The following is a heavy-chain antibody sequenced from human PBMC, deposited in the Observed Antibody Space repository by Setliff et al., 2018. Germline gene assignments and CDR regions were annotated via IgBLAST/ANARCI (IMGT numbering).Heavy chain of an antibody. V-gene: IGHV2-70*11. D-gene: IGHD2-15*01. CDR3: ARIYCSGGSCYLDY. CDR1: GFSLSTSGMC. Sequence: GSGPTLVNPTQTLTLTCTFSGFSLSTSGMCVSWIRQPPGKALEWLARIDWDDDKYYRTSLKTRLTISKDTSKNQVVLTMTNMDPVDTATYYCARIYCSGGSCYLDYWGQGTLVTVSS. CDR2: IDWDDDK. J-gene: IGHJ4*02.